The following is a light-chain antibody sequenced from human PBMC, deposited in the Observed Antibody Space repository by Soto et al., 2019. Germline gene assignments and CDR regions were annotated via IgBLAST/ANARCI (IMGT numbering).Light chain of an antibody. V-gene: IGKV3-20*01. CDR2: GAS. CDR1: QSVSSSY. J-gene: IGKJ4*01. Sequence: EIVLTQSPGTLSLSPGERATLSCRASQSVSSSYLAWYQQKPGQAPRLLIYGASSRATGIPDRFSGSGSGTDFTLTISRLAPEDFAVYYCQQRLTFGGGTKVEIK. CDR3: QQRLT.